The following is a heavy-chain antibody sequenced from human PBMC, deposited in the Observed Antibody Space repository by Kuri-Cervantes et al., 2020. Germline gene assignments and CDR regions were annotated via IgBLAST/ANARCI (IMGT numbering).Heavy chain of an antibody. D-gene: IGHD3-3*01. Sequence: SETLSLTCTVSGGSISSGGYYWSWIRQHPGKGLEWIGYIYYSGSTYYNPSLKSRVTISVDTSKNQFSLRLSSVTAADTAVYYCARTFWSGYSNWFDPWGQGTLVTVSS. V-gene: IGHV4-31*03. CDR1: GGSISSGGYY. J-gene: IGHJ5*02. CDR3: ARTFWSGYSNWFDP. CDR2: IYYSGST.